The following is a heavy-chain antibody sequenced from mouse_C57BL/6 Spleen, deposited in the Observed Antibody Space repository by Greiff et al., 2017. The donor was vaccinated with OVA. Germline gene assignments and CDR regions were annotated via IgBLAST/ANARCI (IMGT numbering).Heavy chain of an antibody. CDR3: ARDAYGGMDY. D-gene: IGHD1-1*02. CDR1: GFTFSDFY. CDR2: SRNKANDYTT. J-gene: IGHJ4*01. Sequence: EVKLVESGGGLVQSGRSLRLSCATSGFTFSDFYMEWVRQAPGKGLEWIAASRNKANDYTTEYSASVKGRFIVSRDTSQSILYLQMNALRAEDTAIYYCARDAYGGMDYWGQGTSVTVSS. V-gene: IGHV7-1*01.